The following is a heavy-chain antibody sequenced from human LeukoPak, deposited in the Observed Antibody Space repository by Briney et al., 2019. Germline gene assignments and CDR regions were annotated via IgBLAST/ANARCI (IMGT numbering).Heavy chain of an antibody. CDR1: GFSFRGSA. CDR2: IRGKENSYST. V-gene: IGHV3-73*01. J-gene: IGHJ4*02. D-gene: IGHD3/OR15-3a*01. CDR3: VFSAGTHG. Sequence: GGSLRLSXAASGFSFRGSAVHWVRQASGKGLEWVGRIRGKENSYSTAYAASVKGRFTVSRDDSRNTAYLQMNSLKTEDTAVYYCVFSAGTHGGGPGTLVTVSS.